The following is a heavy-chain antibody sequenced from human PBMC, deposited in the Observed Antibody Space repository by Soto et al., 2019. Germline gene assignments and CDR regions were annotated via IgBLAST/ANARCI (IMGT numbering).Heavy chain of an antibody. D-gene: IGHD6-19*01. Sequence: EVQVLQSGGGLVQPGGSLRLSCAASGFTFHSHAMSWVRLAPGKGLEWISSITGNGLNSYYANSVKGRFTISRDNSKNTVYLQMTGLGAEDTAVYYCTKAFIAVAVPDYWGQGTLVTVSS. J-gene: IGHJ4*02. CDR2: ITGNGLNS. V-gene: IGHV3-23*01. CDR1: GFTFHSHA. CDR3: TKAFIAVAVPDY.